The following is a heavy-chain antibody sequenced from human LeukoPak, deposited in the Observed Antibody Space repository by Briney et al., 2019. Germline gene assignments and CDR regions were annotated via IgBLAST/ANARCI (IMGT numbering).Heavy chain of an antibody. Sequence: SETLSLTCTDSGGSISSYYWSWIRQPPGKGLEWIGYIYYSGSTNYNPSLKSRVTISVDTSKNQFSLKLSSVTAADTAVYYCARGGATTNDAFDIWGQGTMVTVSS. J-gene: IGHJ3*02. V-gene: IGHV4-59*01. D-gene: IGHD1-26*01. CDR1: GGSISSYY. CDR3: ARGGATTNDAFDI. CDR2: IYYSGST.